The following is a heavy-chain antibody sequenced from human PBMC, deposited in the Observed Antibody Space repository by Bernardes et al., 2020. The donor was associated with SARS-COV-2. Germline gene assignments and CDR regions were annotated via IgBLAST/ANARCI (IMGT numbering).Heavy chain of an antibody. D-gene: IGHD1-26*01. CDR1: GFSIGDHY. J-gene: IGHJ4*02. CDR3: ARSGSYLPIDK. V-gene: IGHV3-72*01. Sequence: GGSLRLSCAASGFSIGDHYIDWVRQAPGKGLQWVGRIRDKSNSYTTEYAASVKGRFIISRDDSKNSLYLQMNSLKTEDTAVYYCARSGSYLPIDKWGQGTLVTVSS. CDR2: IRDKSNSYTT.